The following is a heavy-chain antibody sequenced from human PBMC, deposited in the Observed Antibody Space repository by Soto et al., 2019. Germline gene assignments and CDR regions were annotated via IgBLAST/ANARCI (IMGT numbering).Heavy chain of an antibody. CDR3: ANPRRPYSGYDNYYYYGMDV. CDR1: GYTFTGYY. D-gene: IGHD5-12*01. Sequence: ASVKVSCKASGYTFTGYYMHWVRQAPGQGLEWMGWINPNSGGTNYAQKFQGWVTMTRDTSISTAYMELSRLRSDDTAVYYCANPRRPYSGYDNYYYYGMDVWGQGTTVTVSS. CDR2: INPNSGGT. J-gene: IGHJ6*02. V-gene: IGHV1-2*04.